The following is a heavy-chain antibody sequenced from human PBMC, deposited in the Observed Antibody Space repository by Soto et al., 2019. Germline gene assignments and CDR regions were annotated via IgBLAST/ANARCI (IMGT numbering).Heavy chain of an antibody. CDR1: GFSLSHARVG. CDR2: IFSNDEK. V-gene: IGHV2-26*01. CDR3: ALIKDCSRTDCYLASFDP. D-gene: IGHD2-2*01. J-gene: IGHJ5*02. Sequence: QVTLKESGPVVVKPTETLTLTCTVSGFSLSHARVGVSWIRQPPGKALEWLAHIFSNDEKSYSTSLKNRLTISKDTSKSQVVLTMTNVDPVDSGTYYCALIKDCSRTDCYLASFDPWGHRTLVTVSS.